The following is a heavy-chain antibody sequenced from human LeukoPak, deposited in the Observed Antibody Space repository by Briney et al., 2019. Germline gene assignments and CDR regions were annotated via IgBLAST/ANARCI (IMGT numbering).Heavy chain of an antibody. Sequence: ASVKVSCKVSGYTLTELSMHWVRQAPGKGLEWMGGFDPEDGETIYAQKFQGRVTMTEDTSTDTAYVELSSLRSEDTAVYYCETDVIVGARGGMDVWGQGTTVTVSS. CDR1: GYTLTELS. D-gene: IGHD1-26*01. J-gene: IGHJ6*02. CDR2: FDPEDGET. V-gene: IGHV1-24*01. CDR3: ETDVIVGARGGMDV.